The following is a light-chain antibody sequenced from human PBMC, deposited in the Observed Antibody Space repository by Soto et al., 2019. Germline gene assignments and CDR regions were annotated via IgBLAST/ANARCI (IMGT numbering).Light chain of an antibody. CDR2: EVS. CDR1: SSDVGGYNY. Sequence: QSALTQPASVSGSPGQSITISCTETSSDVGGYNYVSWYQQHPGKAPKLMIYEVSNRPSGVSNRFSGSKSGNTASLTISGLQAEDDADYYCSSYTSSSTLYVFGTGTKLTVL. CDR3: SSYTSSSTLYV. V-gene: IGLV2-14*01. J-gene: IGLJ1*01.